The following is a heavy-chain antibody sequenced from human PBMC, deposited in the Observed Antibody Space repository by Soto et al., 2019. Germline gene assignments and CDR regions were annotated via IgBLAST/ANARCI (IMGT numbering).Heavy chain of an antibody. V-gene: IGHV3-15*07. CDR1: GFTFSNAW. J-gene: IGHJ6*02. Sequence: GGSLRLSCAASGFTFSNAWMNWVRQAPGKGLEWVGRIKSKTDGGTTDYAAPVKGRFTISRDDSKNTLYLQMNSLKTEDTAVYYCTTGNGYSSGWGPLYYYYGMDVWGQGTTVTVSS. D-gene: IGHD6-19*01. CDR2: IKSKTDGGTT. CDR3: TTGNGYSSGWGPLYYYYGMDV.